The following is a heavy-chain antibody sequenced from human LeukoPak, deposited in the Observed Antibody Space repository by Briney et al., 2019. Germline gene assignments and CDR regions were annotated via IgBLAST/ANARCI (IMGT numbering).Heavy chain of an antibody. Sequence: ASVKVSCKASGYTFTSYDINWVRQATGQGLEWMGWMNPNSGNTGYAQKFQGRVTITRNTSISTAYMELSSLRSEDTAVYYCARVYSSGWNYRRGNYYYYMDVWGKGTTVTVSS. J-gene: IGHJ6*03. CDR3: ARVYSSGWNYRRGNYYYYMDV. CDR2: MNPNSGNT. V-gene: IGHV1-8*03. D-gene: IGHD6-19*01. CDR1: GYTFTSYD.